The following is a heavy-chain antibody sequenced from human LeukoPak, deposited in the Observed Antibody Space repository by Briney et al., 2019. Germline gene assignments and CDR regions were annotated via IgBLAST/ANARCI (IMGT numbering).Heavy chain of an antibody. CDR2: ISGSGSGGST. Sequence: GGSLRLSCAASGFTFSDYYMSWVRQAPGKGLEWVSGISGSGSGGSTNYADSVKGRFTISRDNSKNILYLQMNSLRAEDTAVYYCARDLFLWYFDLWGRGTLVTVSS. CDR1: GFTFSDYY. J-gene: IGHJ2*01. CDR3: ARDLFLWYFDL. D-gene: IGHD2-21*01. V-gene: IGHV3-23*01.